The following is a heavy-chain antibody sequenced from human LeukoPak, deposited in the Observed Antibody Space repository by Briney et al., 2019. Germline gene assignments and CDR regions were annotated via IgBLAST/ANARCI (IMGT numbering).Heavy chain of an antibody. CDR1: GFTFSSYA. V-gene: IGHV3-23*01. D-gene: IGHD1-26*01. CDR3: ARDRSRWELLDAFDI. CDR2: ISGSGGST. J-gene: IGHJ3*02. Sequence: PGGSLRLSCAASGFTFSSYAMSWVRQAPGKGLEWVSAISGSGGSTYYADSVKGRFTISRDNSKNTLYLQMNSLRAEDTAVYYCARDRSRWELLDAFDIWGQGTMATVSS.